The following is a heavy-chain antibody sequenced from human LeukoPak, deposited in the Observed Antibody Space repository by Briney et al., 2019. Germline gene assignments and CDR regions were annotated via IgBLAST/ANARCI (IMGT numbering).Heavy chain of an antibody. CDR2: INPNSGGT. D-gene: IGHD6-13*01. CDR1: GYTFTGYY. CDR3: ARALAAAGANGWFDP. V-gene: IGHV1-2*04. J-gene: IGHJ5*02. Sequence: ASVKASCRASGYTFTGYYMHWVRQAPGQGLEWMGWINPNSGGTNYAQKFQGWVTMTRDTSISTAYMELSRLRSDDRAVYYCARALAAAGANGWFDPWGQGTLVTVSS.